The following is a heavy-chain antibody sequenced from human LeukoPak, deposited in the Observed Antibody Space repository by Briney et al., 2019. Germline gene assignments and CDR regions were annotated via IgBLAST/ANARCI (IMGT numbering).Heavy chain of an antibody. J-gene: IGHJ4*02. CDR1: GYTFTTYG. CDR2: ISPYNGNT. CDR3: ARDRAVVVAATDY. Sequence: SVKVSCKASGYTFTTYGISWVRQAPGQGLEWMGWISPYNGNTNYAQKLQGRVTMTTDTSTTTAYMELRSLRSDDTAVYYCARDRAVVVAATDYWGQGTLVTVSS. V-gene: IGHV1-18*01. D-gene: IGHD2-15*01.